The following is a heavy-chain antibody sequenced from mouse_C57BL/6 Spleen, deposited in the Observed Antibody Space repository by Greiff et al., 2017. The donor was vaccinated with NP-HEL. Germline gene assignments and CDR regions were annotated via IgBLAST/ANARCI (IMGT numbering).Heavy chain of an antibody. V-gene: IGHV5-12*01. CDR3: ARRHYGSSFFDY. CDR1: GFTFSDYY. D-gene: IGHD1-1*01. Sequence: EVMLVESGGGLVQPGGSLKLSCAASGFTFSDYYMYWVRQTPEKRLEWVAYISNGGGSTYYPDTVKGRFTISRDNAKNTLYLQMSRLKSEDTAMYYCARRHYGSSFFDYWGQGTTLTVSS. J-gene: IGHJ2*01. CDR2: ISNGGGST.